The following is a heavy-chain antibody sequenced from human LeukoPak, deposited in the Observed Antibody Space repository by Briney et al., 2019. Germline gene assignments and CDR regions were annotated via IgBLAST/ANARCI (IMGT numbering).Heavy chain of an antibody. D-gene: IGHD2-15*01. J-gene: IGHJ1*01. V-gene: IGHV1-69*13. Sequence: GASVKVSCKASGGTFSSYAISWVRQAPGQGLEWMGGIIRIFGTANYAQKFQGRVTITADESTSTAYMELSSLRSEDTAVYYCARPYCSGGSCYSHFQHWGQGTLVTVSS. CDR1: GGTFSSYA. CDR3: ARPYCSGGSCYSHFQH. CDR2: IIRIFGTA.